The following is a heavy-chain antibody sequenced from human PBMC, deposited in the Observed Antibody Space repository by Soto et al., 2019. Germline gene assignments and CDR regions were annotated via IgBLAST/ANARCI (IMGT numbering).Heavy chain of an antibody. J-gene: IGHJ4*02. D-gene: IGHD6-19*01. CDR1: GFTFSSYA. Sequence: GGSLRLSCAASGFTFSSYAMSWVRQAPGKGLEWISAISGSANNAYYADSVKGRFAVSRDNSKNTLYLHMNSLRAEDKAVYFWAKPGGRGWHLSDGGQGILVTVSS. CDR3: AKPGGRGWHLSD. V-gene: IGHV3-23*01. CDR2: ISGSANNA.